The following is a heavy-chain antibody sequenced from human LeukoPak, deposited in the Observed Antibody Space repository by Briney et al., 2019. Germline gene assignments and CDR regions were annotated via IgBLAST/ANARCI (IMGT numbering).Heavy chain of an antibody. CDR2: ISGSGGST. D-gene: IGHD6-13*01. Sequence: GGSLRLSCAASGFTFSSYAMSWVRQAPGKGLEWLSAISGSGGSTYYADSVKGRFTISRDNSKNTLYLQMNSLRAEDTAVYYCAKDESYSSSWYRPEYFQHWGQGTLATVSS. CDR3: AKDESYSSSWYRPEYFQH. J-gene: IGHJ1*01. CDR1: GFTFSSYA. V-gene: IGHV3-23*01.